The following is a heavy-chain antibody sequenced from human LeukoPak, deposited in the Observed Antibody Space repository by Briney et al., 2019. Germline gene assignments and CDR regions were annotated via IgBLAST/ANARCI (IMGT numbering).Heavy chain of an antibody. J-gene: IGHJ4*02. D-gene: IGHD4-17*01. CDR2: IYYSGST. CDR3: AATTVTTDHRY. V-gene: IGHV4-31*03. Sequence: TLSLTCTVSGGSISSSNYYWGWIRQHPGKGLEWIGYIYYSGSTYYNPSLKSRVTISVDTSKNQFSLKLSSVTAADTAVYYCAATTVTTDHRYWGQGTLVTVSS. CDR1: GGSISSSNYY.